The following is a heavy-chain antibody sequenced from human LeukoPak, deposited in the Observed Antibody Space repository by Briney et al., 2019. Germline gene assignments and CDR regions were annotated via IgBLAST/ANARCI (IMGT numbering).Heavy chain of an antibody. J-gene: IGHJ6*02. CDR3: ARGSSSPDSFVYYYGMDV. CDR2: INHSGST. CDR1: GGSFSGYY. D-gene: IGHD6-13*01. Sequence: PSETLSLTCAVYGGSFSGYYWGWIRQPPGKGLEWIGEINHSGSTNYNPSLKSRVTISVDTSKNQFSLKLSSVTAADTAVYYCARGSSSPDSFVYYYGMDVWGQGTTVTVSS. V-gene: IGHV4-34*01.